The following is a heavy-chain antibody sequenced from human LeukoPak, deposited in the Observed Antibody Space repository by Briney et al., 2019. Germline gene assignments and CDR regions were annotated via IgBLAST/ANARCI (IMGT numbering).Heavy chain of an antibody. D-gene: IGHD3-10*01. J-gene: IGHJ5*02. CDR3: ARKGYYGPFDP. Sequence: SETLSLTCTVSGGSISSYYWSWIRQPPGKGLEWIGYIYYSGSTNYNPSLKSRVTISVDTSKNQSSLKLSSVTAADTAVYYCARKGYYGPFDPWGQGTLVTVSS. CDR2: IYYSGST. V-gene: IGHV4-59*08. CDR1: GGSISSYY.